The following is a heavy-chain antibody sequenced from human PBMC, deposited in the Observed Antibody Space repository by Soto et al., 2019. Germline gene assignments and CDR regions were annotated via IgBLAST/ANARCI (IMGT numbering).Heavy chain of an antibody. J-gene: IGHJ5*02. CDR2: IYHSGNT. CDR3: SRIRYYFASPITIRPWFDP. V-gene: IGHV4-59*01. CDR1: GDSISNNY. D-gene: IGHD3-9*01. Sequence: SETLSLTCIVSGDSISNNYWSWIRQPPGKGPEWIGYIYHSGNTNYNPSLKSRVTISVDTSKNQFSLKLSSLTAADTAVYYCSRIRYYFASPITIRPWFDPSGQGTLVTVSS.